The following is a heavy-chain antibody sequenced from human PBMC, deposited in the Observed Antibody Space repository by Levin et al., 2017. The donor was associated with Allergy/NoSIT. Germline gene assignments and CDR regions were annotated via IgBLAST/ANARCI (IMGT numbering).Heavy chain of an antibody. CDR1: GFTISNNY. V-gene: IGHV3-53*01. J-gene: IGHJ5*02. Sequence: GASVKVSCAASGFTISNNYMNWVRQAPGKGLEWVSVIYTVGNTYYADSVKGRFTISRDNSKNTLYLQMNSLRAEDTAVYYCARDQFLYGSASGGWFDPWGPGTLVTVSS. D-gene: IGHD3-10*01. CDR3: ARDQFLYGSASGGWFDP. CDR2: IYTVGNT.